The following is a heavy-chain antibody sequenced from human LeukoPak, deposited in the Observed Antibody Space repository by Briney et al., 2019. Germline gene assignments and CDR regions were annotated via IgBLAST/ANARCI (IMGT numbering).Heavy chain of an antibody. V-gene: IGHV1-46*01. J-gene: IGHJ3*02. D-gene: IGHD3-22*01. CDR3: AGEYYYDSSGSFYAFDI. CDR1: GYTFTSYY. CDR2: INPSGGST. Sequence: ASVKVSCKASGYTFTSYYMHWVRQAPGQGLEWMGIINPSGGSTSYAQKFQGRVTMTRDMSTSTVYMELSSLRSEDTAVYYCAGEYYYDSSGSFYAFDIWGQGTMVTVSS.